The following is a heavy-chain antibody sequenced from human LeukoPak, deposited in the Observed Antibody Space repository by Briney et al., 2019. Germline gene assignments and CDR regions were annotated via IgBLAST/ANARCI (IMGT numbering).Heavy chain of an antibody. CDR3: ARDRLSPTVVTPVPWFDP. J-gene: IGHJ5*02. V-gene: IGHV3-30*04. CDR2: ISYDGSNK. Sequence: GGSLRLSCAASGFTFSSYAMHWVRQAPGKGLEWVAVISYDGSNKYYADSVKGRFTISRDNSKNTLYLQMNSLRADDTAVYYCARDRLSPTVVTPVPWFDPWGQGTLVTVSS. CDR1: GFTFSSYA. D-gene: IGHD4-23*01.